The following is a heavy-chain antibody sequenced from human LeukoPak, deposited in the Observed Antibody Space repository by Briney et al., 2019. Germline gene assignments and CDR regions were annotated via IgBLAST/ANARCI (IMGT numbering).Heavy chain of an antibody. J-gene: IGHJ4*02. CDR3: VRQQTSHGNFDY. CDR2: IGTAGDT. Sequence: PGGSLRLSCATSGFTFSNHAMHWVRQATGKGLEWVSAIGTAGDTFYPGSVKGRFTISRANAKNSLSLQINSLKAEDTAVYYCVRQQTSHGNFDYWGQGTLVTVSS. CDR1: GFTFSNHA. V-gene: IGHV3-13*01. D-gene: IGHD1-26*01.